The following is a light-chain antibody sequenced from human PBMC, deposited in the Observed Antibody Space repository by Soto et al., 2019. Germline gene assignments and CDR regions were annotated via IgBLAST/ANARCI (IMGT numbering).Light chain of an antibody. Sequence: ETVLTQSPGTLSLSPGERATLSCRASQSVSASQLAWYQQKPGQSPRLLIYGASSRATGIPDRFGGSGSETDFTLTISRLEPEEFAVYYCHQYANPPHTFGQGTKLEIK. CDR1: QSVSASQ. CDR2: GAS. J-gene: IGKJ2*01. V-gene: IGKV3-20*01. CDR3: HQYANPPHT.